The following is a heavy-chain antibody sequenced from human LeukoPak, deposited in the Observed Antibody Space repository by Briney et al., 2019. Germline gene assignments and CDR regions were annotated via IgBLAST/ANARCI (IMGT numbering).Heavy chain of an antibody. Sequence: KPSETLSLTCTVSGGSISNNNYYWGWIRQPPGKGLEWIGSIYHSGSTYYNPSLKSRVTISVDTSKNQFSLKLSSVTAADTAVYYCARDADSRAAHSSGYYSDYWGQGTLVTVSS. D-gene: IGHD3-22*01. V-gene: IGHV4-39*07. J-gene: IGHJ4*02. CDR3: ARDADSRAAHSSGYYSDY. CDR2: IYHSGST. CDR1: GGSISNNNYY.